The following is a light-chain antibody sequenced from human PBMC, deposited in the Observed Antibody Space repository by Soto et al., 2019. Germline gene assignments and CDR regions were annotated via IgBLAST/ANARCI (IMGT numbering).Light chain of an antibody. V-gene: IGKV3-20*01. Sequence: EIVLTQSPGTLSLSPGERATLSCRTSQSLSSSYLAWYQQKSGQAPRLLIYGTSSRAPGIPDRFSGSGSGTDFTLTITRLEPEDFAVYYCQRYGSSPQFGFGQGTKLEIK. CDR2: GTS. CDR3: QRYGSSPQFG. J-gene: IGKJ2*03. CDR1: QSLSSSY.